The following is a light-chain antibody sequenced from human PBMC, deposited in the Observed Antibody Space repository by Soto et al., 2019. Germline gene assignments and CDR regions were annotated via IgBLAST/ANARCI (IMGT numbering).Light chain of an antibody. Sequence: DIQMTQSPSTLSASVGDRFTITCRASQSISSWLAWYQQKPGKAPKLLIYDASSLESGVPSRFSGSGSGTDFTLTISSLQPEDFVTYYCQQSYSTPWTFGQGTKVDIK. CDR1: QSISSW. CDR2: DAS. CDR3: QQSYSTPWT. V-gene: IGKV1-5*01. J-gene: IGKJ1*01.